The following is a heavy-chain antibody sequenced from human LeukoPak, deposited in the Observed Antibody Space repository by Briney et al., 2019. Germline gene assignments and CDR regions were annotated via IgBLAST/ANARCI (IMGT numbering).Heavy chain of an antibody. J-gene: IGHJ4*02. CDR1: GFTFSSSS. Sequence: PGGSLRLSCAASGFTFSSSSMNWVRRAPGKGLEWDSSISSSSNSIYYADSVKGRFTISRDNAKNSLYLQMNSLRAEDTAVYYCARAPISYYYDSSGSKKGDYFDYWGQGTLVTVSS. CDR2: ISSSSNSI. D-gene: IGHD3-22*01. V-gene: IGHV3-21*01. CDR3: ARAPISYYYDSSGSKKGDYFDY.